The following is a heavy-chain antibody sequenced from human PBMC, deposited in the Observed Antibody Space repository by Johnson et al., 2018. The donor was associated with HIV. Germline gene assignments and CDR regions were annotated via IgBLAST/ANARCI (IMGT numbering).Heavy chain of an antibody. CDR3: AKDYPTANWAVPDAFDI. D-gene: IGHD7-27*01. Sequence: VQLVESGGGVVRPGGSLRLSCAASGFTVSSNYMSWVRQAPGKGLEWVSVIYSGGSTYYADSVKGRFTISRDNSKNTLYLQMNSLRAEDTAVYYCAKDYPTANWAVPDAFDIWGQGTMVTVSS. CDR1: GFTVSSNY. V-gene: IGHV3-66*02. J-gene: IGHJ3*02. CDR2: IYSGGST.